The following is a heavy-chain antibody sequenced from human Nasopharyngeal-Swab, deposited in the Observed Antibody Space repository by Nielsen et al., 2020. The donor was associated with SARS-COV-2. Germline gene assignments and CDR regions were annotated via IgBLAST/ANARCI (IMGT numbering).Heavy chain of an antibody. D-gene: IGHD2-15*01. J-gene: IGHJ4*02. CDR2: IIPIFGTA. V-gene: IGHV1-69*01. CDR3: ARDPADCSGGSCEAR. Sequence: WVRQAPGQGLEWMGGIIPIFGTANYAQKFQGRVTITADESTSTAYMELSGLRSEDTAVYYCARDPADCSGGSCEARWGQGTLVTVSS.